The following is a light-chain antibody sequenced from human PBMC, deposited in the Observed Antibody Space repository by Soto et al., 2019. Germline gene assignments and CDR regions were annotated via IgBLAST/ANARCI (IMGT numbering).Light chain of an antibody. J-gene: IGKJ1*01. CDR3: QHYGGLWT. CDR2: DAS. V-gene: IGKV1-5*01. Sequence: IQLTQAPSSLSASVGDRVTITCRASQSISSWLAWYQQKPGTAPKVLIYDASTLESGVPLRFSGSGSGTNFILTISSLQPDDFATYYCQHYGGLWTFGLGTKVDIK. CDR1: QSISSW.